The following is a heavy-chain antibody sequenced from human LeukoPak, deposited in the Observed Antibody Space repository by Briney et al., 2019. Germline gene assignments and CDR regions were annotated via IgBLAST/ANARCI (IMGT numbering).Heavy chain of an antibody. CDR2: INPNSGGT. J-gene: IGHJ5*02. Sequence: ASVKVSCKASGYTFTGYYMHWVRQAPGQGLEWMGWINPNSGGTNYAQKFQGRVTMTRDTSISTAYMELSRLRSDDTAMYYCARLAVAGTHSFDPWGQGTLVTVSS. D-gene: IGHD6-19*01. V-gene: IGHV1-2*02. CDR3: ARLAVAGTHSFDP. CDR1: GYTFTGYY.